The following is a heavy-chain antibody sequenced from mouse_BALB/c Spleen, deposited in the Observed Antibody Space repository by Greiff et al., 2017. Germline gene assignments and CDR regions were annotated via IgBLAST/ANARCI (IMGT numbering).Heavy chain of an antibody. CDR3: ARSEIYYGYGRFAY. J-gene: IGHJ3*01. Sequence: QVQLQQSGAELVRPGTSVKVSCKASGYAFTNYLIEWVEQRPGQGLEWIGVINPGSGGTNYNEKFKGKATLTADKSSSTAYMQLSSLTSDDSAVYFCARSEIYYGYGRFAYWGQGTLVTVSA. CDR2: INPGSGGT. CDR1: GYAFTNYL. V-gene: IGHV1-54*01. D-gene: IGHD2-2*01.